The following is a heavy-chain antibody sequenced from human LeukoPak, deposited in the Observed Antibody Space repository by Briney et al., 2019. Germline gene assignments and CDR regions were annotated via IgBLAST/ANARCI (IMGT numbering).Heavy chain of an antibody. D-gene: IGHD2-2*01. V-gene: IGHV3-21*01. CDR3: ASLCSSTSCYVGYYYYMDV. Sequence: GGSLRLSCAASGFTFSSYSMNWVRQAPGKGLEWVSSIGSSSSYIYYADSVKGRFTISRDNAKNSLYLQMNSLRAEDTAVYYCASLCSSTSCYVGYYYYMDVWGKGTTVTVSS. J-gene: IGHJ6*03. CDR1: GFTFSSYS. CDR2: IGSSSSYI.